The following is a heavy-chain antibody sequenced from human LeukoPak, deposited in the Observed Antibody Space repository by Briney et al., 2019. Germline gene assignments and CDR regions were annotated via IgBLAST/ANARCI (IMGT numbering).Heavy chain of an antibody. D-gene: IGHD1-26*01. Sequence: SETLSLTCTVSGGSISSNTFYWSWIRQPPGKGLEWIGEINHSGSTNYNPSLKSRVTISVDTSKNQFSLKLSSVTAADTAVYYCARGSKYSGSYYPRLRWGFSFDYWGQGTLVTVSS. V-gene: IGHV4-39*07. J-gene: IGHJ4*02. CDR1: GGSISSNTFY. CDR3: ARGSKYSGSYYPRLRWGFSFDY. CDR2: INHSGST.